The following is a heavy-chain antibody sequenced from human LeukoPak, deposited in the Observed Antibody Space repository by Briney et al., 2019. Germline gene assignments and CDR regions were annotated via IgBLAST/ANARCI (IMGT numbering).Heavy chain of an antibody. CDR3: ARAGATVTKFYDY. CDR1: GYTFAIFG. J-gene: IGHJ4*02. V-gene: IGHV1-18*01. Sequence: GASVKVSCKASGYTFAIFGVTWVRQAPGQGLEWVGWIGADNENTNYAQKFQGRVTMTTDTSTSTVYMELRSLRSDDTAVYYCARAGATVTKFYDYWGQGTLVTVS. CDR2: IGADNENT. D-gene: IGHD4-17*01.